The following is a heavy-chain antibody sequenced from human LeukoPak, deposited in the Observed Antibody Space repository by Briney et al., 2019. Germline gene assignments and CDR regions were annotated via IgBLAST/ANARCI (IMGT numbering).Heavy chain of an antibody. CDR1: GFTFSNAW. V-gene: IGHV3-15*01. Sequence: GGSLRLSCAASGFTFSNAWMSWVRQAPGKGLEWVGRIKSKTDGGTTDYAAPVKGSFTISRDDSKNTLYLQMNSLKTEDTAVYYCARDRSTDAFDVWGQGTMVIVSS. D-gene: IGHD5/OR15-5a*01. J-gene: IGHJ3*01. CDR2: IKSKTDGGTT. CDR3: ARDRSTDAFDV.